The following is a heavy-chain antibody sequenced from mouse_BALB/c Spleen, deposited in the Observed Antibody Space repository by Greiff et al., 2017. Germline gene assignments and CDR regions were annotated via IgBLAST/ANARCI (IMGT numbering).Heavy chain of an antibody. CDR3: AQIYGNYSYAMDY. D-gene: IGHD2-1*01. J-gene: IGHJ4*01. V-gene: IGHV5-9-4*01. CDR1: GFTFSSYA. Sequence: DVMLVESGGGLVKPGGSLKLSCAASGFTFSSYAMSWVRQSPEKRLEWVAEISSGGSYTYYLDTVTGRFTISRDNAKNTLYLEMSSLRSEDTAMYYCAQIYGNYSYAMDYWGQGTSVTVSS. CDR2: ISSGGSYT.